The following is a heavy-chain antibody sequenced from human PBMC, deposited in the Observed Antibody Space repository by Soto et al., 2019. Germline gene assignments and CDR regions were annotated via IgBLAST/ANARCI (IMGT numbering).Heavy chain of an antibody. D-gene: IGHD5-12*01. CDR3: ARRGGSRATTILNWFDP. Sequence: SETLSLTCTVSGGSISSSSYYWGWIRQPPGKGLEWIGSIYYSGSTYYNPSLKSRVTISVDTSKNQFSPKLSSVTAADTAVYYCARRGGSRATTILNWFDPWGQGTLVTVSS. CDR2: IYYSGST. V-gene: IGHV4-39*01. CDR1: GGSISSSSYY. J-gene: IGHJ5*02.